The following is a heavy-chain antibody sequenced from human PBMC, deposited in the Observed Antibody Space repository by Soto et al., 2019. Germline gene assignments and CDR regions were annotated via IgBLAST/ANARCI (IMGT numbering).Heavy chain of an antibody. CDR1: GDSFTSYW. V-gene: IGHV5-51*01. CDR3: ARHGLGYRSSTGCYAVARGVDV. Sequence: PGECLKISCKGSGDSFTSYWSGWVRQMPGKGLEWMGIIYPGDSDTRYSPTFQGQVTISADKSISTAYLQWSSLKASDTAMYYCARHGLGYRSSTGCYAVARGVDVWGQGTTVTVSS. J-gene: IGHJ6*02. D-gene: IGHD2-2*01. CDR2: IYPGDSDT.